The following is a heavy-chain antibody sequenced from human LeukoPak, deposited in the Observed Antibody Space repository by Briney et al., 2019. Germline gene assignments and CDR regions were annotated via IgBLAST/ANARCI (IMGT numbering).Heavy chain of an antibody. CDR2: IIPIFGTA. D-gene: IGHD3-16*01. CDR3: AGGPWGGGYFDY. J-gene: IGHJ4*02. V-gene: IGHV1-69*13. CDR1: GGTFSSYA. Sequence: SVKVSCKASGGTFSSYAISWVRQAPGQGLEWMGGIIPIFGTANYAQKFQGRVTITADESTSTAYMELSSLRSEDTAVYYCAGGPWGGGYFDYWGQGTLVTVSS.